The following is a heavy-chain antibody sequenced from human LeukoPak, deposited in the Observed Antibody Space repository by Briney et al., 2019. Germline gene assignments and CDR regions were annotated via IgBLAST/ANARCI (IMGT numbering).Heavy chain of an antibody. Sequence: SETLSLTCTVSGGSISSYHWNWIRQPLGKGLEWIGSIYYSGSTNYNPSLKSRVTISVDASKNQFSLKLSSVTAADTAVYYCARGGTYDFPSLSQFDYWRQGTLVTVSS. V-gene: IGHV4-59*01. CDR3: ARGGTYDFPSLSQFDY. CDR2: IYYSGST. D-gene: IGHD3-3*01. J-gene: IGHJ4*02. CDR1: GGSISSYH.